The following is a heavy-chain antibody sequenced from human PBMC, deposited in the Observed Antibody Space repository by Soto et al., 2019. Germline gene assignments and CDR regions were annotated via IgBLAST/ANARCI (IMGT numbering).Heavy chain of an antibody. CDR2: IYHSGST. J-gene: IGHJ4*02. CDR1: GGSISSGGYS. V-gene: IGHV4-30-2*01. Sequence: QLQLQESGSGLVKPSQTLSLTCAVSGGSISSGGYSWSWIRQPPGKGLEWIGYIYHSGSTYYNPALESRVTISVDRSKNQFSLKLSSVTAADTAVYYCAREGHYGSGSYLDYWGQGTLVTVSS. CDR3: AREGHYGSGSYLDY. D-gene: IGHD3-10*01.